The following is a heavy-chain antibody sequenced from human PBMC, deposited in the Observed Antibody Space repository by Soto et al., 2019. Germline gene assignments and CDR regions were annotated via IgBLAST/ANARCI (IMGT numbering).Heavy chain of an antibody. CDR2: ISYDGSNK. Sequence: QVQLVESGGGVVQPGRSPRLSCAASGFTFSSYAMHWVRQAPGKGLEWVAVISYDGSNKYYADSVKGRFTISRDNSKNTLYLQMNSLRAEDTAVYYCARDGDYYDSSGYYYGFFDYWGQGTLVTVSS. J-gene: IGHJ4*02. D-gene: IGHD3-22*01. CDR1: GFTFSSYA. V-gene: IGHV3-30-3*01. CDR3: ARDGDYYDSSGYYYGFFDY.